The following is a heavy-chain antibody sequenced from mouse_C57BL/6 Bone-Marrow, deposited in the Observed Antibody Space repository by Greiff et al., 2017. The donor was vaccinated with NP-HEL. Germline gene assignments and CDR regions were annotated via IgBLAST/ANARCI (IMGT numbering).Heavy chain of an antibody. D-gene: IGHD1-1*01. CDR1: GFTFSSYA. J-gene: IGHJ4*01. CDR2: ISSGGDYI. Sequence: EVKLVESGEGLVKPGGSLKLSCAASGFTFSSYAMSWVRQTPEKRLEWVAYISSGGDYIYYVDTVKGRFTISRDNARNTLYLQMSSLKSEDTAMYYCTRYVPSYYYGRYAMDYWGQGTSVTVSS. CDR3: TRYVPSYYYGRYAMDY. V-gene: IGHV5-9-1*02.